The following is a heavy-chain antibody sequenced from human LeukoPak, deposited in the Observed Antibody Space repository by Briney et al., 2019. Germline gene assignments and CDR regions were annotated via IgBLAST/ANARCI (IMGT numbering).Heavy chain of an antibody. CDR2: IYSGGST. J-gene: IGHJ4*02. V-gene: IGHV3-53*01. D-gene: IGHD6-19*01. Sequence: GGSLRLSCAASGFTFSSYEMNWVRQAPGKGLEWVSVIYSGGSTYYADSVKGRFTISRDNSKNTLYLQMNSLRAEDTAVYYCARTSIAVAGTGSFDYWGQGTLVTVSS. CDR3: ARTSIAVAGTGSFDY. CDR1: GFTFSSYE.